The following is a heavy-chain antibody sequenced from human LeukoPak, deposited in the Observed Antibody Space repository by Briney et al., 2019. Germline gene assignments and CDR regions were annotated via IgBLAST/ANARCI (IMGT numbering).Heavy chain of an antibody. V-gene: IGHV3-23*01. CDR3: AKDRGIVGGHYYGMDV. Sequence: GGSLRLSCAASGFTFSSYAMSWVRQAPGKGLEWVSVISGSGGITYYADSVQGRFTISRDNSKNTLYLQMNSLSAEDTAVFYCAKDRGIVGGHYYGMDVWGQGTLVTVSS. CDR2: ISGSGGIT. J-gene: IGHJ6*02. CDR1: GFTFSSYA. D-gene: IGHD2-15*01.